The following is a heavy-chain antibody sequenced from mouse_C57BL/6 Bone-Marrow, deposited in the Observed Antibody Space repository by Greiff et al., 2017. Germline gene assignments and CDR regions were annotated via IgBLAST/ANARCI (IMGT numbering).Heavy chain of an antibody. J-gene: IGHJ2*01. D-gene: IGHD1-1*02. Sequence: QVQLQQSGAELARPGASVKLSCKASGYTFTSYGISWVKQRTGQGLEWIGEIYPRSGNTCYNEKFKGKATLTADKYSSTAYMELRSLTSEDSAGYFCASWWFPYLDYWGQGTTLTVSS. CDR3: ASWWFPYLDY. V-gene: IGHV1-81*01. CDR2: IYPRSGNT. CDR1: GYTFTSYG.